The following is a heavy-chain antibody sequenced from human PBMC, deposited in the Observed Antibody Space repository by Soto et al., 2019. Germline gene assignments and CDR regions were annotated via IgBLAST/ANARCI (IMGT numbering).Heavy chain of an antibody. CDR1: GFVFRDYA. J-gene: IGHJ4*02. D-gene: IGHD2-2*01. CDR3: ASVPIWCGSSSCYTEGFDS. CDR2: ISAGGSDT. Sequence: EVQLLDSGGGWVQPGGSLRLSCVASGFVFRDYAMSWVRQAPGKGLEWVSAISAGGSDTYYADSVKGRFTVSRVNSESTLYLQMNTLRAEDTAIYYCASVPIWCGSSSCYTEGFDSWGQGTLVTVSS. V-gene: IGHV3-23*01.